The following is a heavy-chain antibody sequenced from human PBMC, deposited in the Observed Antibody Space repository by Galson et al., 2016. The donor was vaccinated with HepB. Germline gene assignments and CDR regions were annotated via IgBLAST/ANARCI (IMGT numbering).Heavy chain of an antibody. CDR1: GYTFTGDY. D-gene: IGHD3-10*01. J-gene: IGHJ6*02. CDR3: AREGVRGEINYGMDV. V-gene: IGHV1-2*04. Sequence: SVKVSCKASGYTFTGDYIHWVRQAPGQGVEWMGWINPNSGDTNYAQKFQDWVTMTRDTSISTAYMELGRLRSGDTAVYYCAREGVRGEINYGMDVWGQGTTATVSS. CDR2: INPNSGDT.